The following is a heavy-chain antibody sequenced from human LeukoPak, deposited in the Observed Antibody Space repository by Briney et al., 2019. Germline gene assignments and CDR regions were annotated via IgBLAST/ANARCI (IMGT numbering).Heavy chain of an antibody. CDR2: ISRRGTTI. CDR1: GFTFSTYA. V-gene: IGHV3-48*03. CDR3: ASHRRITIFWD. Sequence: PGGSLRLSCAASGFTFSTYAMNWVRQAPGKGLEWVSYISRRGTTIYYADSVKGRFTISRDNAKNSLYLQMNSLRAEDTAVYYCASHRRITIFWDWGQGTLVTVFS. J-gene: IGHJ4*02. D-gene: IGHD3-9*01.